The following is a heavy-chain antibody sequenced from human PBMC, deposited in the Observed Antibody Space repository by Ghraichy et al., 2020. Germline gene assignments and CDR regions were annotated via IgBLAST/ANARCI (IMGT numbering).Heavy chain of an antibody. CDR3: ARDRSGVAAAGYWWFDL. Sequence: GGSLRLSCAASGFTFSSYVINWVRQAPGKGLEWVSSISSSSSHIYYVDSVKGRFTISRDNAKNSLYLQMNSLRVEDTAVYYCARDRSGVAAAGYWWFDLWGRGTLVTVSS. D-gene: IGHD6-13*01. CDR2: ISSSSSHI. J-gene: IGHJ2*01. V-gene: IGHV3-21*01. CDR1: GFTFSSYV.